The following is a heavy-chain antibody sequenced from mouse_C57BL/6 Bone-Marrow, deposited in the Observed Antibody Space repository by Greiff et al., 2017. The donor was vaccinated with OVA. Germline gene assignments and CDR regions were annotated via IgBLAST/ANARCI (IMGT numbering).Heavy chain of an antibody. V-gene: IGHV1-55*01. CDR3: AIYYGRSRGYGDV. J-gene: IGHJ1*03. CDR2: IYPGSGST. D-gene: IGHD1-1*01. Sequence: VQLQQPGAELVKPGASVKMSCKASGYTFTSYWITWVKQRPGQGLEWIGDIYPGSGSTNYNEKFKSKATLTVATSSSTAYMQLSSLTSEDSAVYYCAIYYGRSRGYGDVWGTGTTVTVSS. CDR1: GYTFTSYW.